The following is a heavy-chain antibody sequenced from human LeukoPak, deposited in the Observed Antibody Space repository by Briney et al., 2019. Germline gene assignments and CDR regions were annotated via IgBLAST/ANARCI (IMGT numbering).Heavy chain of an antibody. CDR2: ISYSGNT. D-gene: IGHD3-22*01. J-gene: IGHJ1*01. CDR3: ARAPSYYYDSSAYRQPGHFQH. V-gene: IGHV4-31*03. CDR1: SGSFSSGGYY. Sequence: SETLSLTCTVSSGSFSSGGYYWNWIRQHPGTGLGWIGYISYSGNTFYNPSLKSRVSISVDTSKNQFSLKLSSVTAADTAVYYCARAPSYYYDSSAYRQPGHFQHWGQGTLVTVSS.